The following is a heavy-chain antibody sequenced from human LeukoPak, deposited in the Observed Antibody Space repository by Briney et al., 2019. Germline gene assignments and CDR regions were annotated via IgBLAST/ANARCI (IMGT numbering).Heavy chain of an antibody. Sequence: GGSLRLSCAVSGITLSNYGMSWVRQAPGKGLEWVSAISGSGGSTYYADSVKGRFTISRDNSKNTLYLQMNSLRAEDTAVYYCAKDLFDSSGYYYYYYYYGMDVWGQGTTVTVSS. D-gene: IGHD3-22*01. J-gene: IGHJ6*02. CDR2: ISGSGGST. CDR3: AKDLFDSSGYYYYYYYYGMDV. CDR1: GITLSNYG. V-gene: IGHV3-23*01.